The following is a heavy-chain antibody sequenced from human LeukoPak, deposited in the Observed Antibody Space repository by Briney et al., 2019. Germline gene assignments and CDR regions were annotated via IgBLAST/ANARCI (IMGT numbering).Heavy chain of an antibody. Sequence: PGGSLRLSCAASGFTFSSYSMNWVRQAPGKGLEWVAVISYDGSNKYYADSVKGRFTISRDNSKNTLYLQMNSLRAEDTAVYYCAKDHGSSWQPAYYFDYWGQGTLVTVSS. CDR3: AKDHGSSWQPAYYFDY. V-gene: IGHV3-30*18. CDR1: GFTFSSYS. D-gene: IGHD6-13*01. CDR2: ISYDGSNK. J-gene: IGHJ4*02.